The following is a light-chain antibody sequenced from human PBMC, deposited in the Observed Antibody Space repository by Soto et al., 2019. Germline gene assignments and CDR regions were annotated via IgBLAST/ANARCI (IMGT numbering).Light chain of an antibody. J-gene: IGKJ1*01. CDR1: QSVSSY. CDR2: GAS. V-gene: IGKV3D-15*01. Sequence: EIVLTQSPATLSLSPGERATLSCRASQSVSSYLAWYQQKPGQAPRLLIYGASSRATGIPDRFSGSGSGTDFTLTISRLQSEDFAVYYCQHYNYWPPKTFGQGTKVDIK. CDR3: QHYNYWPPKT.